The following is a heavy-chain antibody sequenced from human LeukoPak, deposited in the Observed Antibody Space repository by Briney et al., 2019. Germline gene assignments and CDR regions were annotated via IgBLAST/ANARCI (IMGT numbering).Heavy chain of an antibody. CDR2: IYTSGST. V-gene: IGHV4-4*07. CDR3: ARVSGLYYYGSGSPWFDP. Sequence: SETLSLTCTVSGGSICSYYWSWIRQPTGKGLEWIGRIYTSGSTNYNPSLKSRVTMSVDTSKNQFSLKLSSVTAADTAVYYCARVSGLYYYGSGSPWFDPWGQGTLVTVSS. D-gene: IGHD3-10*01. CDR1: GGSICSYY. J-gene: IGHJ5*02.